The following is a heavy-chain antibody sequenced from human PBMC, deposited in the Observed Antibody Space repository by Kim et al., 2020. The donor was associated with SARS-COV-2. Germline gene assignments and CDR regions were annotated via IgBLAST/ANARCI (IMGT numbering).Heavy chain of an antibody. CDR2: ISYDGSNQ. Sequence: GRSLRLSCVASGFTFRTYGIYWVRQAPGKGLEWVALISYDGSNQYYGDSVKGRFTISRDDSKNTVYLQMNSLRAEDTAVYHCAKGVKKYAMDVWGQGTTVTVSS. CDR1: GFTFRTYG. V-gene: IGHV3-30*18. J-gene: IGHJ6*02. CDR3: AKGVKKYAMDV.